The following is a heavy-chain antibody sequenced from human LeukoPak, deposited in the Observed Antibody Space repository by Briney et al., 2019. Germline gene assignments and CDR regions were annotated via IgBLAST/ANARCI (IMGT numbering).Heavy chain of an antibody. Sequence: PSETLSLTCTVSGGSISSSSYYWGWSRQPPGKGLEWIGTIYYSGNTYYNPSLKSRVTISVDTSKNQFSLKLSSVTAADTAVYYCARIRDNDFWSGYRIDYWGQRTLVTVSS. CDR1: GGSISSSSYY. CDR2: IYYSGNT. CDR3: ARIRDNDFWSGYRIDY. J-gene: IGHJ4*02. D-gene: IGHD3-3*01. V-gene: IGHV4-39*01.